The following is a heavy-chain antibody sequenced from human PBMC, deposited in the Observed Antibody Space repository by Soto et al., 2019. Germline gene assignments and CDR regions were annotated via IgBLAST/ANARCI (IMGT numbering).Heavy chain of an antibody. J-gene: IGHJ3*02. CDR2: IIPIFGTA. V-gene: IGHV1-69*06. D-gene: IGHD2-2*01. Sequence: SVKVSCKASGGTFSSYAISWVRQAPGQGLEWMGGIIPIFGTANYAQKLQGRVTITADKSTSTAYMELSSLRSEDTAVYYCAREATSDDFDIWGQGTMVTVSS. CDR1: GGTFSSYA. CDR3: AREATSDDFDI.